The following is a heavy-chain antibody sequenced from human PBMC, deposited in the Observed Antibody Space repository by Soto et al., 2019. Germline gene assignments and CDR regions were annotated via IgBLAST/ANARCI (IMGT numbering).Heavy chain of an antibody. CDR3: ARDSSGSPRGWCDP. CDR2: ISSSSVYT. Sequence: PGESQSLSCSASGFPFSAYYMSWLRPATGKGLEWVSYISSSSVYTDYADSVKGRFTISRDNAKNSLYLQMNSLRAEDTAVYYCARDSSGSPRGWCDPWGQGTRVTVSA. D-gene: IGHD6-19*01. V-gene: IGHV3-11*06. J-gene: IGHJ5*02. CDR1: GFPFSAYY.